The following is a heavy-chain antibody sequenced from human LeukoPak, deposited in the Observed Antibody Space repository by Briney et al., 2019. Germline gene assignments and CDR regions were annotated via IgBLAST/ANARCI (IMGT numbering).Heavy chain of an antibody. J-gene: IGHJ3*02. V-gene: IGHV4-61*02. D-gene: IGHD3-3*01. CDR1: GYSISSGSYY. CDR2: IYTSGST. Sequence: SETLSLTCAVSGYSISSGSYYWSWIRQPAGKGLEWIGRIYTSGSTNYNPSLKSRVTISVDTSKNQFSLKLSSVTAADTAVYYCARDLGWLLAFDIWGQGTMVTVSS. CDR3: ARDLGWLLAFDI.